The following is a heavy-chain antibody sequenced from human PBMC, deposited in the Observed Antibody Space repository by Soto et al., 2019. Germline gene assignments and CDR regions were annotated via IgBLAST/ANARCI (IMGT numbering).Heavy chain of an antibody. Sequence: PGESLKISCRTSGYRFTSYWIAWVRQMPGKGLEWMGIIFPSDSDTRYSPSFQGQVTISADRSTSTVFLQWASLKASDTAVYFCARKDKSGYFNWFDPWGHGTMLTV. V-gene: IGHV5-51*01. D-gene: IGHD3-22*01. J-gene: IGHJ5*02. CDR3: ARKDKSGYFNWFDP. CDR2: IFPSDSDT. CDR1: GYRFTSYW.